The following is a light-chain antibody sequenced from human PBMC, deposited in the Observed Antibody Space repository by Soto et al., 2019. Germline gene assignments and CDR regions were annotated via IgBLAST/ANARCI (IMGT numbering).Light chain of an antibody. CDR2: DVS. V-gene: IGLV2-11*01. J-gene: IGLJ1*01. CDR1: SSDVGGYNY. CDR3: CSYAGSYTLWV. Sequence: QSVLTQPRSVSGSPGQSVTISCTGTSSDVGGYNYVSWYQQHPGKAPKLMIYDVSKRPPGVPDRFSGSKSGNTASLTISGLQAGDEADYYCCSYAGSYTLWVFGTGTKVTVL.